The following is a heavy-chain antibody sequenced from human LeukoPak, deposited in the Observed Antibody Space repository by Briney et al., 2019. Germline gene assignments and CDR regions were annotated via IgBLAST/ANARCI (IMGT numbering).Heavy chain of an antibody. Sequence: GGSLRLSCAASGFTFSSYSMNWVRQAPGKGLVWVSRLNSDGSSTNYADSVKGRFTISRDNAKNTLYLQMNSLRDEDTAVFYCARSRYDYIWGIDYWGQGTLVTVSS. CDR1: GFTFSSYS. D-gene: IGHD3-16*01. CDR2: LNSDGSST. J-gene: IGHJ4*02. CDR3: ARSRYDYIWGIDY. V-gene: IGHV3-74*01.